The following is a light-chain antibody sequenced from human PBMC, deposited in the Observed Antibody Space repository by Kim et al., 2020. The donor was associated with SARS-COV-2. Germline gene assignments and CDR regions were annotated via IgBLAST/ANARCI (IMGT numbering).Light chain of an antibody. J-gene: IGLJ1*01. CDR1: SGYSNYK. CDR2: VGTGGIVG. Sequence: TLSSGYSNYKVDWYQQRPGKGPRFVMRVGTGGIVGSKGDGIPDRFSVLGSGLNRYLTIKNIQEEDESDYHCGADHGSGSNFVYVFGTGTKVTVL. CDR3: GADHGSGSNFVYV. V-gene: IGLV9-49*01.